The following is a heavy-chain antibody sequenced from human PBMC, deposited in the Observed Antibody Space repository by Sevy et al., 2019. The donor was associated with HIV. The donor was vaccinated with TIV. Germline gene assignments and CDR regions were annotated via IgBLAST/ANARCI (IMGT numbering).Heavy chain of an antibody. CDR3: ARDIAVARYNWFDP. Sequence: ASVKVSCKASGYTFTSYGISWVRQAPGQGLEWMGWISAYNGNTNYAQKLQGRVTMTTDTSTSTAYMELRSLGSDDTAVYYCARDIAVARYNWFDPWGQGTLVTVSS. CDR1: GYTFTSYG. CDR2: ISAYNGNT. D-gene: IGHD6-19*01. J-gene: IGHJ5*02. V-gene: IGHV1-18*01.